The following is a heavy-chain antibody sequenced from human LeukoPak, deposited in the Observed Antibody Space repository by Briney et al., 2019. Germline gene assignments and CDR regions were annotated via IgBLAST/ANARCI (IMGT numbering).Heavy chain of an antibody. J-gene: IGHJ4*02. D-gene: IGHD6-19*01. CDR3: AKGYRTAVADLYYFDY. Sequence: GGSLRLSCAASGLTFSSNAMSWVRQAPGKGLEWVSGISGSGGSTYYADSVKGRFTISRDNSKNTLYLQVNSLRAEDTAVYYCAKGYRTAVADLYYFDYWGQGTLVTVSS. CDR1: GLTFSSNA. V-gene: IGHV3-23*01. CDR2: ISGSGGST.